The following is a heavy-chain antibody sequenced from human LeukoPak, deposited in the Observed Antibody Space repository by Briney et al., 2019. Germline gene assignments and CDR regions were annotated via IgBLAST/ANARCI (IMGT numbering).Heavy chain of an antibody. CDR2: IYSGGST. CDR1: GFTVSSNY. D-gene: IGHD3-22*01. V-gene: IGHV3-53*01. J-gene: IGHJ4*02. CDR3: ARASSGYYFFDY. Sequence: GGSLRLSCAASGFTVSSNYMSWVRQAPGKGLEWVSVIYSGGSTYYADSVKGRFTISRDNSKNTLYLQMNSLRAEDTAVYYCARASSGYYFFDYWGQGTLVTASS.